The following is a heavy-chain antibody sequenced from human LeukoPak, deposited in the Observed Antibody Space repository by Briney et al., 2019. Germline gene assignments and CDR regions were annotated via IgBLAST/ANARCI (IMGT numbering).Heavy chain of an antibody. Sequence: PSETLSLTCTVSGGSISSSSYYWGWIRQPPGKGLEWIGSIYYSGSTYYNSSLKSRVTISVDTSKNQFSLKLSSVTAADTAVYYCARNYYDSRGYWTAWGQGTLVTVS. J-gene: IGHJ5*02. CDR1: GGSISSSSYY. V-gene: IGHV4-39*01. CDR3: ARNYYDSRGYWTA. D-gene: IGHD3-22*01. CDR2: IYYSGST.